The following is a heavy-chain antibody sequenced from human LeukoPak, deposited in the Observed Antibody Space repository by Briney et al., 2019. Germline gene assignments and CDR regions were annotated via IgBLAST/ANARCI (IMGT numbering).Heavy chain of an antibody. Sequence: SETLSLTCTVSGYSISSGYYWGWVRQSPGKGLEWIGTIYHSGTTYYSPSIKSRLSISMDTSKNQFSLKLTSVTAADTAVYFCVRDLVVYGNIDYWGQGTLVTVSS. CDR3: VRDLVVYGNIDY. J-gene: IGHJ4*02. V-gene: IGHV4-38-2*02. CDR2: IYHSGTT. D-gene: IGHD2-8*02. CDR1: GYSISSGYY.